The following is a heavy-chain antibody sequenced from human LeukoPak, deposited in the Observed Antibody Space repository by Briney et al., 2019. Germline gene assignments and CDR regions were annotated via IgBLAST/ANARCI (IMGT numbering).Heavy chain of an antibody. V-gene: IGHV3-7*03. J-gene: IGHJ4*02. CDR1: GITVSRYW. D-gene: IGHD1-26*01. CDR3: ATYSGVHHKTFDD. CDR2: IKQDENEQ. Sequence: GGSLRLSCAASGITVSRYWMSWVRQTPGGALEWVANIKQDENEQDYVDSVRGRFTISRDNVKNSLYLQMNSLRVEDTALYFCATYSGVHHKTFDDWGQGTLVTVSS.